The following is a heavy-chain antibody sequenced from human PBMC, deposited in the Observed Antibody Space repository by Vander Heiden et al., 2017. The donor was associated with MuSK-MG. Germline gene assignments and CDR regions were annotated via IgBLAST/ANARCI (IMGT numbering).Heavy chain of an antibody. J-gene: IGHJ3*02. CDR2: ISWNRASI. V-gene: IGHV3-9*01. CDR3: AKGERDAFHI. Sequence: EVQLVESGGGLVQPGRSLTLSCAGSGFTFDDHAMHWVRQAPGKGLEWVSGISWNRASIGYADSVKGRFTISRDNAKNSLFLQMNTLRPEDTAFYYCAKGERDAFHIWGQGTMVNVSS. CDR1: GFTFDDHA.